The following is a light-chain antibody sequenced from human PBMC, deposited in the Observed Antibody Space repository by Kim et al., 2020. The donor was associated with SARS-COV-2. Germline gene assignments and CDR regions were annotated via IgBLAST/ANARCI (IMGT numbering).Light chain of an antibody. V-gene: IGKV3-20*01. J-gene: IGKJ3*01. CDR1: QSVTTNN. Sequence: SPGERATPSCRASQSVTTNNLAWYQQRPGQAPRLLIYGASSRATGIPDRFSGSGSGTDFTLSISRLEPEDFAVYYCQQYGRSPFTFGPGTKVDIK. CDR2: GAS. CDR3: QQYGRSPFT.